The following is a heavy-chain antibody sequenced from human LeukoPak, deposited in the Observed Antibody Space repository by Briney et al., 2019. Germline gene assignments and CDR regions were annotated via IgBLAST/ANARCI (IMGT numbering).Heavy chain of an antibody. CDR3: ARYGYGGNPPY. V-gene: IGHV4-59*08. D-gene: IGHD4-23*01. CDR1: GGSISSYY. J-gene: IGHJ4*02. Sequence: TSETLSLTCTVSGGSISSYYWSWIRQPPGKGLEWIGYIYYSGSTNYNPSLKSRVTISVDTSKNQFSLKLSSVTAADTAVYYCARYGYGGNPPYWGQGTLVTVSS. CDR2: IYYSGST.